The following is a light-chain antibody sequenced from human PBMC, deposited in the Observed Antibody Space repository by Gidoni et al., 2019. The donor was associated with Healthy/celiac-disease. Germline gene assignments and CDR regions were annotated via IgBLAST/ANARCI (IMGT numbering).Light chain of an antibody. Sequence: EIVMTQSPATLSVSPGERATLSCRASQSVSSNLAWYQQKPGQAPRLLIYGASTRATGIPARFQWQWVWDRVHSHHQQLQSEDFAVYYCQQYNNWPPYTFGQGTKLEIK. CDR3: QQYNNWPPYT. CDR2: GAS. CDR1: QSVSSN. V-gene: IGKV3-15*01. J-gene: IGKJ2*01.